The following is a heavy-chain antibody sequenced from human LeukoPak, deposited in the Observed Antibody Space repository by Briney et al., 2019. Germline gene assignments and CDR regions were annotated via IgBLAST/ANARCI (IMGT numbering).Heavy chain of an antibody. D-gene: IGHD6-19*01. CDR2: INPNGGSA. CDR1: GYTFTGYY. V-gene: IGHV1-46*01. J-gene: IGHJ4*02. Sequence: ASVKVSCKASGYTFTGYYMHWVRQAPGQGLEWMGVINPNGGSANYAQRFQGRVTMTRDTSTSTLYMELSSLRSEDTAMYFCTREDSVAASYDHWGQGTLVTVSS. CDR3: TREDSVAASYDH.